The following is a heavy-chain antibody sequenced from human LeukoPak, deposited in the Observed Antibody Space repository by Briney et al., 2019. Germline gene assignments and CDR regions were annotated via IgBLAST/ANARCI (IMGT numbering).Heavy chain of an antibody. CDR2: ISYDGSNK. Sequence: GGSLRLSCAASGFTFSSYAMHWVRQAPGKGLEWVAVISYDGSNKYYADSVKGRFTISRDNSKNTLYLQMSSLRAEDTAVYYCAREYSLAFDYWGQGTLVTVSS. CDR1: GFTFSSYA. V-gene: IGHV3-30-3*01. D-gene: IGHD5-18*01. J-gene: IGHJ4*02. CDR3: AREYSLAFDY.